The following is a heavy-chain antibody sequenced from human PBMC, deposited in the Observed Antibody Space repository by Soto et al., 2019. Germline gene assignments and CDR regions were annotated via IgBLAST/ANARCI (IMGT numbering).Heavy chain of an antibody. CDR3: VHSGLTSLGES. V-gene: IGHV2-5*02. Sequence: ITLKESGPTLVKPTQTLTLTCTFSGFSLSTYGEGVAWIRQPPGKALEWLALIYWDDDMRYSPSLRNRRTVAKYTSKNQVVVTLTTVDPMDTGTYFFVHSGLTSLGESWGQGIAVTAAS. D-gene: IGHD2-2*01. CDR2: IYWDDDM. CDR1: GFSLSTYGEG. J-gene: IGHJ5*02.